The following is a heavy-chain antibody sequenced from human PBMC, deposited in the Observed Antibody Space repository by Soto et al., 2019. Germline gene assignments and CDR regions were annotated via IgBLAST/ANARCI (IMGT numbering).Heavy chain of an antibody. D-gene: IGHD2-21*02. CDR3: ARHVMAYCGGDCYSGGYYYGMDV. J-gene: IGHJ6*02. Sequence: GESLKISCKGSGYSFTSYWIAWVRQVPGKGLELMGVIYPGDSDIRYSPSFQGQVTISADKSISTAYLQWSSLKASDTAMYYCARHVMAYCGGDCYSGGYYYGMDVWGQGTTVTVSS. CDR2: IYPGDSDI. V-gene: IGHV5-51*01. CDR1: GYSFTSYW.